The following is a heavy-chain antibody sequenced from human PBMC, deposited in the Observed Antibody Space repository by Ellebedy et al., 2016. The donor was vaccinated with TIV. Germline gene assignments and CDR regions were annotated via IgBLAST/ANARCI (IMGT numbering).Heavy chain of an antibody. CDR3: ARGDRTISWDAYDV. J-gene: IGHJ3*01. V-gene: IGHV4-59*01. D-gene: IGHD1-14*01. CDR2: ISYSGST. CDR1: GGSISSYY. Sequence: MPSETLSLTCTVSGGSISSYYWSWIRQPPGKGLEWIAYISYSGSTNYNPSLKGRVTISVDTSKNQFSLKLSSVTAADTAVYYRARGDRTISWDAYDVWGQGTMVTVSS.